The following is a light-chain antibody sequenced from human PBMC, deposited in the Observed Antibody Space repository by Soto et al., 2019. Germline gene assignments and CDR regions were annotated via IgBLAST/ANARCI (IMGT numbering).Light chain of an antibody. CDR3: QQYNSWPSYT. Sequence: EIVMTQSPATLSLSPGERATLSCRASQSVSSNLAWYQQKPAQAPRLLLYGASTRATGIPARFSGSGSGTEFTLTISSLQSEDFAVYYCQQYNSWPSYTFGQGTKLEIK. CDR1: QSVSSN. V-gene: IGKV3-15*01. CDR2: GAS. J-gene: IGKJ2*01.